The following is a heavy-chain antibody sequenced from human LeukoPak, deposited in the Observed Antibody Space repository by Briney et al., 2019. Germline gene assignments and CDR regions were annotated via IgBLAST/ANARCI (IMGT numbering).Heavy chain of an antibody. V-gene: IGHV5-51*01. CDR1: GYSFTSYW. Sequence: GESLKISCKGSGYSFTSYWIGWVRQLPGKGLEWMGIIYPSDSNTRYRPSVQGQVTISADTSISTAYLQWSSLKGSDTAMYYCARLGMATTPYFDYWGQGTLVTVSS. D-gene: IGHD5-24*01. CDR2: IYPSDSNT. CDR3: ARLGMATTPYFDY. J-gene: IGHJ4*02.